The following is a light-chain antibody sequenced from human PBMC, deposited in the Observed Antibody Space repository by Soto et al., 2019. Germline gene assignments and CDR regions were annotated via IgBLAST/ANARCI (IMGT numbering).Light chain of an antibody. V-gene: IGKV1-8*01. J-gene: IGKJ1*01. CDR3: QQYYSYHPT. CDR1: QGISSY. Sequence: AIRMTQSPSSLSASTGDRVTITCRASQGISSYLAWYQQKPGKAPKLLIYAASTLQSGVPSRFSGSGSGTDFTLTKRCLQYEDFETYYCQQYYSYHPTFRQGNKVEIK. CDR2: AAS.